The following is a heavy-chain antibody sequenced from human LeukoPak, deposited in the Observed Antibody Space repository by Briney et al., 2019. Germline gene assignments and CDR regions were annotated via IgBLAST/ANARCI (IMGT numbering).Heavy chain of an antibody. D-gene: IGHD2-15*01. Sequence: SETLSLTCTVSGGSISSSSYYWGWIRQPPGKGLEWIGSIYYSGSTYYNPSLKSRVTISVDTSKNQSSLKLSSLTAADTAVYYCARAVLSYCRGGSCPYFDYWGQGTLVTVSS. V-gene: IGHV4-39*07. J-gene: IGHJ4*01. CDR3: ARAVLSYCRGGSCPYFDY. CDR1: GGSISSSSYY. CDR2: IYYSGST.